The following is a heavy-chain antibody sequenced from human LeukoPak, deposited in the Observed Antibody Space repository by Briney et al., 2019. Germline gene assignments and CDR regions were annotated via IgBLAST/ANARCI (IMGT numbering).Heavy chain of an antibody. CDR1: GFTFSSYG. V-gene: IGHV3-30*02. CDR2: IQYDGSNK. J-gene: IGHJ5*02. Sequence: GGSLRLSCAASGFTFSSYGMHWVRQAPGKGLEWVAFIQYDGSNKYADSVKGRFTFSRDKSKNTVFVQMNSLRAEDTAVYYCGSSGYYPWGQGTLVTVSS. CDR3: GSSGYYP. D-gene: IGHD3-22*01.